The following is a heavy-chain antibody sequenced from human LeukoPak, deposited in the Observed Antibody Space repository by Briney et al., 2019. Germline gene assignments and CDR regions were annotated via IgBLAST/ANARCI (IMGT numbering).Heavy chain of an antibody. CDR1: GFTFTSYS. J-gene: IGHJ4*02. D-gene: IGHD1-26*01. Sequence: GGSLRLSCAASGFTFTSYSMSWVRQAPGKGLEWVSTISGGGGSTYYADSVKGRFTISRDNSKNTLYLQVNSLRAEDTAVYYCAKGGKWDVTPFDYWGQGTLVTVSS. CDR3: AKGGKWDVTPFDY. V-gene: IGHV3-23*01. CDR2: ISGGGGST.